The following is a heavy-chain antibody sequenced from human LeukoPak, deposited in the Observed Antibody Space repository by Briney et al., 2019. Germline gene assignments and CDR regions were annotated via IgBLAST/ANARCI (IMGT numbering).Heavy chain of an antibody. D-gene: IGHD2-2*01. J-gene: IGHJ4*02. Sequence: GGSLRLSCAASGNYWMHWVRQAPGKGLVWVSHINSDGSWTGYADSVKGRFTISKDNAKNMVYLHMNSLRVDDTAVYYCVSFYETHWGRGTLVTVSS. CDR2: INSDGSWT. V-gene: IGHV3-74*01. CDR3: VSFYETH. CDR1: GNYW.